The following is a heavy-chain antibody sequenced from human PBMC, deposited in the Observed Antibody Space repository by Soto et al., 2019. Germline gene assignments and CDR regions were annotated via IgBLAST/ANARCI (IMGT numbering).Heavy chain of an antibody. CDR2: IYHSGST. V-gene: IGHV4-30-2*01. Sequence: QLQLQESGSGLVKPSQTLSLTCAVSGGSISSGHYFWSWIRQPPGKGLEWIGYIYHSGSTNYNPSLKSRVTISVDRSKNQLSLKLSSVTAADTAVYYRARDSRTSGWYDSWYFDLWGRGTLVTVSS. CDR1: GGSISSGHYF. CDR3: ARDSRTSGWYDSWYFDL. J-gene: IGHJ2*01. D-gene: IGHD6-19*01.